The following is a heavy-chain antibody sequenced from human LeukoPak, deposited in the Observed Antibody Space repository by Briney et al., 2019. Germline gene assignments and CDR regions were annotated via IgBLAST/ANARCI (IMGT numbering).Heavy chain of an antibody. CDR2: INWNGDST. V-gene: IGHV3-20*04. J-gene: IGHJ6*03. Sequence: GSLRLSCAASGFTFDNYGMSWVRQAPGKGLEWVSGINWNGDSTGYADSVKGRFTISRDNAKNSLHLQMNSLRAEDTALYYCARVLSYYYYYMDVWGKGTTVTVSS. CDR1: GFTFDNYG. CDR3: ARVLSYYYYYMDV.